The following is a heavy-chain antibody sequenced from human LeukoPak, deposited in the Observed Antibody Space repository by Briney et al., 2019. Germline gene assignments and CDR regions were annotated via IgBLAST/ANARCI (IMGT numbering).Heavy chain of an antibody. CDR3: ARHLPNPGIS. CDR2: MYYSGST. Sequence: PSETLSLTCTVSAGSISASGYYWGWIRQPPGKGLEWIGSMYYSGSTYYNPSLRSRVTISVDTSKNQFSLKLSSMTAADTAVYYCARHLPNPGISWGQGTLVTVSS. V-gene: IGHV4-39*01. CDR1: AGSISASGYY. D-gene: IGHD1-14*01. J-gene: IGHJ4*02.